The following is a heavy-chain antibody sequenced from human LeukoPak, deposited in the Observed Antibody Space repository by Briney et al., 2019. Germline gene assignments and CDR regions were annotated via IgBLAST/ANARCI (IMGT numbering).Heavy chain of an antibody. Sequence: SGTLSLTCTVSGGSISSYYWSWIRQPPGKGLEWIGYIYYSGSTNYNPSLKSRVTISVDTSKNQFSLRLSSVTAADTAVYYCARIISRWFDPWGQGTLVTVSS. D-gene: IGHD3-10*01. J-gene: IGHJ5*02. V-gene: IGHV4-59*01. CDR3: ARIISRWFDP. CDR2: IYYSGST. CDR1: GGSISSYY.